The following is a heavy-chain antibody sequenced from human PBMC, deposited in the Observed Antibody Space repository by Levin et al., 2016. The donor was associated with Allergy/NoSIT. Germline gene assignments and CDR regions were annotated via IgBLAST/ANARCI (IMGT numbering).Heavy chain of an antibody. CDR2: ISGSGGST. Sequence: GGSLRLSCAASGFTFSSYAMSWVRQAPGKGLEWVSAISGSGGSTYYADSVKGRFTISRDNSKNTLYLQMNSLRAEDTAVYYCAKGDYYGSGSYYMAYWGQGTLVTVSS. V-gene: IGHV3-23*01. D-gene: IGHD3-10*01. CDR3: AKGDYYGSGSYYMAY. CDR1: GFTFSSYA. J-gene: IGHJ4*02.